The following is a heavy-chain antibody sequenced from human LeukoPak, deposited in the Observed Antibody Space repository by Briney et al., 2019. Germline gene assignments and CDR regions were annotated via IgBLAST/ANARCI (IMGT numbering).Heavy chain of an antibody. CDR1: GASISSGDYY. Sequence: SQTLSLTCTVSGASISSGDYYWSWIRQPPGKGLEWIGFIYHSESAFYNPSLKSRVTISVDRSKNRFSLKLSSVTAADTAVYYCARTSGNYREGFDYWGQGTLVTVSS. J-gene: IGHJ4*02. V-gene: IGHV4-30-2*01. D-gene: IGHD1-26*01. CDR2: IYHSESA. CDR3: ARTSGNYREGFDY.